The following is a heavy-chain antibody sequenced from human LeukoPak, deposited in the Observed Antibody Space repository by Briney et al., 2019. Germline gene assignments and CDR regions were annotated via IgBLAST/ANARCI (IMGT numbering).Heavy chain of an antibody. CDR1: GGTFSSYA. Sequence: SVKVSCKASGGTFSSYAISWVRQAPGQGLEWMGGIIPIFGTANYAQKFQGRVTITADESTSTAYMELSSLRAEDTALYYCAKDVGGIHGEIDYWGQGTLVTVSS. J-gene: IGHJ4*02. CDR2: IIPIFGTA. V-gene: IGHV1-69*01. CDR3: AKDVGGIHGEIDY. D-gene: IGHD3-10*01.